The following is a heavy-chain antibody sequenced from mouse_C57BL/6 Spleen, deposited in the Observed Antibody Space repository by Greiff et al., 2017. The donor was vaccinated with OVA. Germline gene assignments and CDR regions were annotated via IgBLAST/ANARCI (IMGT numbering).Heavy chain of an antibody. D-gene: IGHD4-1*01. CDR2: IHPNSGST. J-gene: IGHJ2*01. CDR1: GYTFTSYW. Sequence: QVQLQQSGAELVKPGASVKLSCKASGYTFTSYWMHWVKQRPGQGLEWIGMIHPNSGSTNYNEKFKSKATLTVDKSSSTAYMQRSSLTSEDSAVYYCARCEWDVNDWGQGTTVTVSS. CDR3: ARCEWDVND. V-gene: IGHV1-64*01.